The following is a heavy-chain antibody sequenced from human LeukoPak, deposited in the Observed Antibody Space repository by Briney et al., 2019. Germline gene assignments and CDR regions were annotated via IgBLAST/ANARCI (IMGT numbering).Heavy chain of an antibody. CDR1: GFTFSSYW. CDR3: ARPPFYSGYESQY. V-gene: IGHV3-21*01. Sequence: GGSLRLSCAASGFTFSSYWMHWVRQAPGKGLEWVSSISSSSSYIYYADSVKGRFTISRDNAKNSLYLQMNSLRAEDTAVYYCARPPFYSGYESQYWGQGTLVTVSS. D-gene: IGHD5-12*01. J-gene: IGHJ4*02. CDR2: ISSSSSYI.